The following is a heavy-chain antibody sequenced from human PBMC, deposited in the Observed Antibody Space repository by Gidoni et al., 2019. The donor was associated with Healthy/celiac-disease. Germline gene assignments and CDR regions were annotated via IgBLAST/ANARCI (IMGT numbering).Heavy chain of an antibody. V-gene: IGHV1-69*01. D-gene: IGHD3-16*01. J-gene: IGHJ3*02. CDR3: ASDYDYVWGSLGDHAFDI. CDR1: GGTFSSYA. Sequence: QVQLGQSGAEVKKPGSSVKVSCKASGGTFSSYAISWVRQAPGQGLEWMGGIIPIFGTANYAQKCQGRVTITADESTSTAYMELSSLRSEDTAVYYCASDYDYVWGSLGDHAFDIWGQGTMVTVSS. CDR2: IIPIFGTA.